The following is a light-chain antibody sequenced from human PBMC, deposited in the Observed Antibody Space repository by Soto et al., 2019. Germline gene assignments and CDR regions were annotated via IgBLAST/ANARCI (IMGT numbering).Light chain of an antibody. Sequence: EVVLTQSPGTLSLPPGARATLSCRASQTLSSNYLAWYQQIAGQAPRLLIYGTSSRATGIPHRFSGSGSGTDFTLTISRLEPEDFAVDYCQQYGSSPPRYTFGQGTKLEIK. CDR2: GTS. CDR3: QQYGSSPPRYT. J-gene: IGKJ2*01. CDR1: QTLSSNY. V-gene: IGKV3-20*01.